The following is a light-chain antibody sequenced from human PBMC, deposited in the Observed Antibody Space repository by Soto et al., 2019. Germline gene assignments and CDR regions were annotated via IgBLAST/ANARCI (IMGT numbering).Light chain of an antibody. CDR1: QGISNS. J-gene: IGKJ1*01. CDR3: HRYNSAPPT. V-gene: IGKV1-27*01. Sequence: DIQMTQSPSSLSPPVGDRLTITSRATQGISNSLAWYQQKPGKVPKLLIYGASTLQSGVPSRFSGSGSGTDFTLTISSLQPEDVATYYCHRYNSAPPTFGQGTKVEIK. CDR2: GAS.